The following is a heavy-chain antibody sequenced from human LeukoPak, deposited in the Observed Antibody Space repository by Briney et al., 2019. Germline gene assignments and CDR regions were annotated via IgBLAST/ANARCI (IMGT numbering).Heavy chain of an antibody. CDR1: GFTFSSYA. CDR2: ISYDGSNK. Sequence: AGGSLRLSCAASGFTFSSYAMHWVRQAPGKGLEWVAVISYDGSNKYYADSVKGRVTISRDNSKNTLNLQMNSLRAEDTAVYYCGRGLYSSGWPYIDYWGQGTLVTVSS. V-gene: IGHV3-30*04. D-gene: IGHD6-19*01. CDR3: GRGLYSSGWPYIDY. J-gene: IGHJ4*02.